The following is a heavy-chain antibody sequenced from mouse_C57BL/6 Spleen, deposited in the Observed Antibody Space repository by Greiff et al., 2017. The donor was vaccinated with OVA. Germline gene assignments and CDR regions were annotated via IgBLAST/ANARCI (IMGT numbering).Heavy chain of an antibody. CDR2: ISYSGST. CDR1: GYSITSDY. CDR3: ARAFPNLYYFDY. D-gene: IGHD4-1*01. V-gene: IGHV3-8*01. J-gene: IGHJ2*01. Sequence: EVQGVESGPGLAKPSQTLSLTCSVTGYSITSDYWNWIRQFPGNKLEYMGYISYSGSTYYNPSPTSRLSITRNTSKNQYYLLLNSVTTEDTATDYCARAFPNLYYFDYWGQGTTLTVSS.